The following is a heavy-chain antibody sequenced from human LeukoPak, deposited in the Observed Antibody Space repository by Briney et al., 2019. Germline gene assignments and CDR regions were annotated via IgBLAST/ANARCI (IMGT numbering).Heavy chain of an antibody. J-gene: IGHJ4*02. D-gene: IGHD2-2*01. CDR2: INPNSGGT. CDR3: ARRKSLSSPGLDY. CDR1: GYTFTGYY. V-gene: IGHV1-2*06. Sequence: ASVTVSCKASGYTFTGYYMHWVRQAPGQGLEWMGRINPNSGGTNYAQKLQGRVTMTTDTSTSTAYMELRSLRSDDTAVYYCARRKSLSSPGLDYWGQGTLVTVSS.